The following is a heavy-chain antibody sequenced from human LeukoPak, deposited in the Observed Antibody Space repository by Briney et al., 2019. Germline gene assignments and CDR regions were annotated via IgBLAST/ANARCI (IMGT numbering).Heavy chain of an antibody. CDR3: TRASGVWLPDS. J-gene: IGHJ4*02. D-gene: IGHD3-22*01. CDR2: INSGSVHI. CDR1: GFTFSSYN. V-gene: IGHV3-21*01. Sequence: KPGGSLRLSCAVSGFTFSSYNMNWVRQAPGKGLEWVSSINSGSVHIHYADSMKGRVTISRDNAKNSLYLQMNSLRVEDTAVYYCTRASGVWLPDSWGQGTLVTVSS.